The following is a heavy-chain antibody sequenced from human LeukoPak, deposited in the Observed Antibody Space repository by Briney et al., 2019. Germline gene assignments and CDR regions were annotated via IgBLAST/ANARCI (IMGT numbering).Heavy chain of an antibody. V-gene: IGHV1-18*01. CDR1: GYTFTSYG. D-gene: IGHD5-18*01. CDR2: ISAYNGNT. J-gene: IGHJ6*02. CDR3: ARDIQLWVPSHEGSGYYGMDV. Sequence: GASVKVSCKASGYTFTSYGISWVRQAPGQGLEWMGWISAYNGNTNYAQKLQGRVTMTTDTSTSTAYMELRSLRSDDTAAYYCARDIQLWVPSHEGSGYYGMDVWGQGTTVTVSS.